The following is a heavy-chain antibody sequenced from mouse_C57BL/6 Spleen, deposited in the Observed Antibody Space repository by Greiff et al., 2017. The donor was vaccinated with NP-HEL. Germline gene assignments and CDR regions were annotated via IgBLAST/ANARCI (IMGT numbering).Heavy chain of an antibody. Sequence: EVKVEESGPGLVKPSQSLSLTCSVTGYSITSGYYWNWIRQFPGNKLEWMGYISYDGSNNYNPSLKNRISITRDTSKNQFFLKLNSVTTEDTATYYCARGTTVGYYFDYWGQGTTLTVSS. V-gene: IGHV3-6*01. D-gene: IGHD1-1*01. CDR1: GYSITSGYY. CDR2: ISYDGSN. CDR3: ARGTTVGYYFDY. J-gene: IGHJ2*01.